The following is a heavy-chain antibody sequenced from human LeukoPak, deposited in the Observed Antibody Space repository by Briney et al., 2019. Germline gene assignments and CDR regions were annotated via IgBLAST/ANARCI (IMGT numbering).Heavy chain of an antibody. J-gene: IGHJ6*03. CDR2: MNPNSGNT. CDR1: GYTFTSYD. V-gene: IGHV1-8*03. Sequence: GASVKVSCKSSGYTFTSYDINGVRQATGQGLDWMGWMNPNSGNTGYAQKFQGRVTITRNTSISTAYMELSSMRSEDTAVYYCARGTKLRYCTNGVCQRGYYYYMDVWGKGTTVTVSS. D-gene: IGHD2-8*01. CDR3: ARGTKLRYCTNGVCQRGYYYYMDV.